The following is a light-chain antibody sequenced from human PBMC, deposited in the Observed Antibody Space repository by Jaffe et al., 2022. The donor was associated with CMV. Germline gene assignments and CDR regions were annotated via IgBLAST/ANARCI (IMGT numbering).Light chain of an antibody. CDR1: QNVLYSSNNKNY. CDR3: QQYYTTPLT. V-gene: IGKV4-1*01. CDR2: WAS. Sequence: DIVMTQSPDSLALSLGERATINCKSSQNVLYSSNNKNYLAWYQQKPGQPPKLVIYWASTRESGVPDRFSGSGSGTEFTLTISSLQAEDVAVYYCQQYYTTPLTFGGGTKVEIK. J-gene: IGKJ4*01.